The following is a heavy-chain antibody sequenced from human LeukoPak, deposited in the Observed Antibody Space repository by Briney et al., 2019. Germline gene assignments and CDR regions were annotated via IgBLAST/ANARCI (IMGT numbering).Heavy chain of an antibody. Sequence: ASVKVSCKASGGTFSSYAISWVRQAPGQGLEWMGRIIPIFGTANYAQKFQGRVTITTDESTSTAYMELSSLRSEDTAVYYCARAGVYCGGDCSTDYWGQGTLVTVSS. CDR1: GGTFSSYA. CDR2: IIPIFGTA. V-gene: IGHV1-69*05. CDR3: ARAGVYCGGDCSTDY. D-gene: IGHD2-21*02. J-gene: IGHJ4*02.